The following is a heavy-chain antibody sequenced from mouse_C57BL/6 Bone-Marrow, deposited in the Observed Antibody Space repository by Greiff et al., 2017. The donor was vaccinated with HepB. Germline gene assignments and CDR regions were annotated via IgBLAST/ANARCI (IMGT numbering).Heavy chain of an antibody. Sequence: VQLQQPGAELVKPGASVKMSCKASGYTFTSYWITWVKQRPGQGLEWIGDIYPGSGSTNYNEKFKSKATLTVDTSSSTAYMQLSSLTSEDSAVYYCARWSIYYSNYDYWGQGTTLTVSS. CDR3: ARWSIYYSNYDY. CDR2: IYPGSGST. CDR1: GYTFTSYW. D-gene: IGHD2-5*01. J-gene: IGHJ2*01. V-gene: IGHV1-55*01.